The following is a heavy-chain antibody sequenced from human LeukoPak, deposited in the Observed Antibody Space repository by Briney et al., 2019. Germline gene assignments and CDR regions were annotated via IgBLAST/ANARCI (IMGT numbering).Heavy chain of an antibody. CDR2: ISGSGGST. V-gene: IGHV3-23*01. Sequence: PGGSLRLSCAASGFTFADYAMSWVRQAPGKGLEWVSGISGSGGSTYYADSVKGRFTVSRDNFKNTLLLQVNSLRAEDTAVYYCAKVSDYSYYYYMDVWGKGTTVTVSS. CDR1: GFTFADYA. J-gene: IGHJ6*03. CDR3: AKVSDYSYYYYMDV.